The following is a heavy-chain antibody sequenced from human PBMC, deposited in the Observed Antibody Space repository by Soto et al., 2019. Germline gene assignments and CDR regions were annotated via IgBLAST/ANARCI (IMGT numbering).Heavy chain of an antibody. CDR3: AHGSCTSADCYPNPYLDY. CDR2: IYWDGDE. J-gene: IGHJ4*02. V-gene: IGHV2-5*02. D-gene: IGHD2-2*01. CDR1: GFSLSTSAEG. Sequence: QITLKESGPTLGKPTQTLTLTCTLSGFSLSTSAEGVGWIRQPPGKALEWLALIYWDGDERYSPSLKSRLTITKDTSKNQVVLTMTNMDPADTATYSCAHGSCTSADCYPNPYLDYWGQGILVTVSS.